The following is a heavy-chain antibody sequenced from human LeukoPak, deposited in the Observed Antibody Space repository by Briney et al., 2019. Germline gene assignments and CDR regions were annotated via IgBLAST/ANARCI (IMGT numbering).Heavy chain of an antibody. J-gene: IGHJ4*02. CDR3: ARSLPGAIGAADF. Sequence: SETLSLTCAVSGGSFSGYYWSWIRQPPGKGLEWIGYIHSSGSTSYSPSLKSRVTFSVDTSKNHFSLKVTSMTAADTGVYYCARSLPGAIGAADFWGQGTLVTVS. CDR1: GGSFSGYY. D-gene: IGHD6-13*01. CDR2: IHSSGST. V-gene: IGHV4-59*01.